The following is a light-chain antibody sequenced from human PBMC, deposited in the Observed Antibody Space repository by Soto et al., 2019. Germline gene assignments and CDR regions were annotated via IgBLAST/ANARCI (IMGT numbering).Light chain of an antibody. CDR3: QQYNNWPLT. J-gene: IGKJ5*01. Sequence: EMVMTQSPATLSVSPGEGATLSCRASQSVGSNLAWYRQRPGQAPRLLIYGASTRATGVPARFSGSGSGTEFTLTISSLQSEDFAVYYCQQYNNWPLTFCQGTRLEIK. V-gene: IGKV3-15*01. CDR1: QSVGSN. CDR2: GAS.